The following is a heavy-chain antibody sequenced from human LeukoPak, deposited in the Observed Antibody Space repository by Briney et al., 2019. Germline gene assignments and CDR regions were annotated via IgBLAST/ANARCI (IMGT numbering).Heavy chain of an antibody. Sequence: SETLSLTCTVSGGSISSGGYYWSWLRQHPGKGLEWIGYIYYSGSTYYNPSLKSRATISVDTSKNQFSLKLSSVTAADTAVYYCARAEVGATWYFDYWGQGTLVTVSS. CDR3: ARAEVGATWYFDY. CDR1: GGSISSGGYY. D-gene: IGHD1-26*01. CDR2: IYYSGST. V-gene: IGHV4-31*03. J-gene: IGHJ4*02.